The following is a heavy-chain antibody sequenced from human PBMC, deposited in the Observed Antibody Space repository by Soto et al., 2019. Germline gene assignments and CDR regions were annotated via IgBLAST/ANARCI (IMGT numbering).Heavy chain of an antibody. Sequence: GGSLRLSCKGSGYSFTSYWIGWVRQMPGKGLEWMGIIYPGDSDTRYSRSFQGHVTISANKSISTAYLQWSSLKASYTAMYYCARPGDSSGWYAIDIWGQGTMVTVSS. V-gene: IGHV5-51*01. J-gene: IGHJ3*02. D-gene: IGHD6-19*01. CDR2: IYPGDSDT. CDR1: GYSFTSYW. CDR3: ARPGDSSGWYAIDI.